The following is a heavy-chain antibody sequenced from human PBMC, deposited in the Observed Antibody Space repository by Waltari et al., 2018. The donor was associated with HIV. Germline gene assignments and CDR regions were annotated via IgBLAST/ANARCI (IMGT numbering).Heavy chain of an antibody. CDR1: GFTFPTYW. CDR2: IWPSDSDT. V-gene: IGHV5-51*01. J-gene: IGHJ3*01. D-gene: IGHD3-16*01. Sequence: PLVQSGGEVKQTGESLKISCKGSGFTFPTYWSAWVRQMPGKGLEWMGIIWPSDSDTKYSPSFQGHGTISADRSISTAYLQWSSLRASDTAMYYCASPKGGWLFAFDVWGQGTMVTVSS. CDR3: ASPKGGWLFAFDV.